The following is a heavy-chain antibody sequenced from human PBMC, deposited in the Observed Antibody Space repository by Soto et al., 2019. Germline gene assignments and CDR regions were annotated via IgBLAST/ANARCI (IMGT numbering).Heavy chain of an antibody. CDR3: AREAGVSNYYYYYYMDV. J-gene: IGHJ6*03. CDR2: ISSSSSTI. D-gene: IGHD3-10*01. Sequence: EVQLVESGGGLVQPGGSLRLSCAASGFTFSSYSMNWVRQAPGKGLEWVSYISSSSSTIYYADSVKGRFTISRDNAKNSLYPQMNSLRAEDTAVYYCAREAGVSNYYYYYYMDVWGKGTTVTVSS. V-gene: IGHV3-48*01. CDR1: GFTFSSYS.